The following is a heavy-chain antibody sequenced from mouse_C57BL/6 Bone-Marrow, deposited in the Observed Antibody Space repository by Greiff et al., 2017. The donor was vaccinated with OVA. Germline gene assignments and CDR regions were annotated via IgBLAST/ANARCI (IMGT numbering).Heavy chain of an antibody. J-gene: IGHJ1*03. CDR1: GYTFTSYW. CDR2: IDPSDSET. CDR3: AAGSYGYFDV. D-gene: IGHD1-1*01. Sequence: QVQLQQPGAELVRPGSSVKLSCKASGYTFTSYWMHWVKQRPIQGLEWIGNIDPSDSETHYNQKFKDKATLTVDKSSSTAYMQLSSLTSEDSAVDYCAAGSYGYFDVWGTGTTVTVSS. V-gene: IGHV1-52*01.